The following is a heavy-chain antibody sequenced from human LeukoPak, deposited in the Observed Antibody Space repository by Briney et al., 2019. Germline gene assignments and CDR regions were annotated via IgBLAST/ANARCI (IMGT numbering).Heavy chain of an antibody. CDR3: AKDDEGTCSDTTCYKWFDP. D-gene: IGHD2-2*02. CDR2: IRGRGDNT. J-gene: IGHJ5*02. V-gene: IGHV3-23*01. Sequence: PGGSLRLSCAASGFTFSTYAMSWVRQAPGKGLEWVSSIRGRGDNTYYADSVKGRFTVSRDNSKNTLYLQMNSLRAEDTAVYYCAKDDEGTCSDTTCYKWFDPWGQGTLVTVSS. CDR1: GFTFSTYA.